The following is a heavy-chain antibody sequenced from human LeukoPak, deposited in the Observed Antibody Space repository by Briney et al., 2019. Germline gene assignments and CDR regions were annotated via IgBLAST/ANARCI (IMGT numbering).Heavy chain of an antibody. CDR1: GGSFSGYY. J-gene: IGHJ3*02. V-gene: IGHV4-34*01. CDR2: INHSGST. Sequence: SETLSLTCAVYGGSFSGYYWSWIRQPPGKGLGWIGEINHSGSTNYNPSLKSRVTISVDTSKNQFSLKLSSVTAADTAVYYCARRSSWYNLGAFDIWGQGTMVTVSS. CDR3: ARRSSWYNLGAFDI. D-gene: IGHD6-13*01.